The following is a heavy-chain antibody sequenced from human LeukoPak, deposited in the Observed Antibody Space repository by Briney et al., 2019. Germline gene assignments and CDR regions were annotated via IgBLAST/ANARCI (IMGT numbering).Heavy chain of an antibody. Sequence: PGGSLRLSCAASGFXFSGSAIHWVRQSSGKGLEWVGQIDKKDKGYATATAYAASVKGRFTISRDDSINTAYLQMNSLKTEDTATYYCTTPKYSGYDFYFWGQGTLVTVSS. CDR3: TTPKYSGYDFYF. CDR2: IDKKDKGYATAT. J-gene: IGHJ4*02. D-gene: IGHD5-12*01. V-gene: IGHV3-73*01. CDR1: GFXFSGSA.